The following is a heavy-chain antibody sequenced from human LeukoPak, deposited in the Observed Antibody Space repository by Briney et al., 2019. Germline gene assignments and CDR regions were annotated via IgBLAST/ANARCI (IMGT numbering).Heavy chain of an antibody. Sequence: GESLKISCKDSGYSFTNWIGWVRQMPGKGLEWMEIIYSADSNTKYSPSFQGQVTISADKSISTAYLQWSGLKASDTAMYYCAGARHGDYRWDYWGQGTLVTVSS. V-gene: IGHV5-51*01. D-gene: IGHD4-17*01. CDR1: GYSFTNW. CDR3: AGARHGDYRWDY. CDR2: IYSADSNT. J-gene: IGHJ4*02.